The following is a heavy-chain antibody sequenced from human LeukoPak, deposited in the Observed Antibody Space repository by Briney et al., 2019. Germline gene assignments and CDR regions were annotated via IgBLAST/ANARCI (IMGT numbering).Heavy chain of an antibody. J-gene: IGHJ4*02. Sequence: SETLSLTCAVYGGSFSGYYWSWIRQPPGKGLEWIGEINHSGSTNYNPSLKSRVTISVDTSKNQFSLKLSSVTAADTAVYYCAGSSQYYYDSSGYSQARFFDYWGQGTLVTVSS. V-gene: IGHV4-34*01. CDR2: INHSGST. CDR3: AGSSQYYYDSSGYSQARFFDY. CDR1: GGSFSGYY. D-gene: IGHD3-22*01.